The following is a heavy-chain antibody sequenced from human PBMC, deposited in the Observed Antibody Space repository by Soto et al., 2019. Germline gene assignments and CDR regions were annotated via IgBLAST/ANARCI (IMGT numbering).Heavy chain of an antibody. Sequence: GWSLRLSCAASAFTVCSNYLSWVRQAPGKGLEWFSVIYSCGSTYYADSVEVRFTISRYNSKNTLYLQMNSLRAEDTSVYYCSRNQDNAASQSFDPWGQGTLVTGCS. CDR1: AFTVCSNY. D-gene: IGHD2-15*01. CDR3: SRNQDNAASQSFDP. V-gene: IGHV3-53*01. J-gene: IGHJ5*02. CDR2: IYSCGST.